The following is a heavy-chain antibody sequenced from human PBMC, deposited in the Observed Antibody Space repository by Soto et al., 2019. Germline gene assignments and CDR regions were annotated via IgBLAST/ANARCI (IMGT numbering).Heavy chain of an antibody. D-gene: IGHD2-15*01. Sequence: EVQLVESGGGLVQPGGSLRLSCAASGFSVTYTYMSWIRQAPGKGLERVSVIYSGGRTFYADSVRCRFTISRDEGKNTHYLHMHRLRRQDTAVYCCARSDCSSGSFPNSFDPWGQGTPVIVSS. CDR1: GFSVTYTY. CDR3: ARSDCSSGSFPNSFDP. CDR2: IYSGGRT. V-gene: IGHV3-66*01. J-gene: IGHJ5*02.